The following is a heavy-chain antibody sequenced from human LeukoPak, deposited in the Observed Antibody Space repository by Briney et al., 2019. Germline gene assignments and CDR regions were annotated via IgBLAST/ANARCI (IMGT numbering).Heavy chain of an antibody. CDR1: GGSISRYY. J-gene: IGHJ3*02. CDR2: IYYSGST. D-gene: IGHD5-18*01. V-gene: IGHV4-59*08. Sequence: SETLSLTCTVSGGSISRYYWSWIRQSPGKGLEWIGYIYYSGSTNYNPSLKSRVTISVDTSKNQFSLKLSSVTAADTAVYYCARPGVGSGRYGAFDIWGRGTMVTVSS. CDR3: ARPGVGSGRYGAFDI.